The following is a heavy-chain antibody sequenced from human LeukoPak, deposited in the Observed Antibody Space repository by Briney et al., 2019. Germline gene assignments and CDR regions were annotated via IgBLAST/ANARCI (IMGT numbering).Heavy chain of an antibody. CDR2: MSYHGSNE. V-gene: IGHV3-30*18. J-gene: IGHJ3*01. Sequence: GSLTLSCAASGFTFSNYGMHWVSQAPGKGLEWVAVMSYHGSNEYYADYVKGRFTISRDSSKNTVYLHMNSLRAEDTAVYYCAKVRGYGDYVDAFDLWGQGPMVTVTS. CDR1: GFTFSNYG. CDR3: AKVRGYGDYVDAFDL. D-gene: IGHD4-17*01.